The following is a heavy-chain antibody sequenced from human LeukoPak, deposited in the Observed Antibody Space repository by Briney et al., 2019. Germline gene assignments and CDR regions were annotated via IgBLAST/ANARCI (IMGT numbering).Heavy chain of an antibody. CDR2: IIPIFGTA. D-gene: IGHD6-6*01. J-gene: IGHJ6*03. CDR1: VGTFSSYA. Sequence: ASVKVSCKASVGTFSSYAISWVRQAPGQGLEWMGGIIPIFGTANYAQKFQGRVTITTDESTSTAYMELSSLRSEDTAVYYCARDQSVAAPVYYYMDVWGKGTTVTVSS. V-gene: IGHV1-69*05. CDR3: ARDQSVAAPVYYYMDV.